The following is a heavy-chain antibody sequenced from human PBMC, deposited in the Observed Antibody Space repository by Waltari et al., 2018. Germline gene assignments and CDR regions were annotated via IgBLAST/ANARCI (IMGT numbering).Heavy chain of an antibody. Sequence: EVQLVESGGGLVQPVGSLRLSCAASGFIFSNYWMHWVRQAPGKGLVWVSRFNGDGSSTAYADSVKGRFTISRDNAKNTLYLQMNSLRAEDTAVYYCAREDIAAAGFFDYWGQGTLVTVSS. CDR3: AREDIAAAGFFDY. CDR1: GFIFSNYW. D-gene: IGHD6-13*01. J-gene: IGHJ4*02. CDR2: FNGDGSST. V-gene: IGHV3-74*01.